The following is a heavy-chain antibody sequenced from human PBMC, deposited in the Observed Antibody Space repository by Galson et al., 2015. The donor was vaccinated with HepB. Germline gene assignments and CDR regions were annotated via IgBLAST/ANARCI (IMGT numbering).Heavy chain of an antibody. CDR1: GGTFSSYA. D-gene: IGHD5-18*01. CDR3: ARGQVQLWLNDYYYYGMDV. CDR2: IIPILGIA. V-gene: IGHV1-69*04. Sequence: SVKVSCKASGGTFSSYAISWVRQAPGQGLEWMGRIIPILGIANYAQKFQGRVTITADKSTSTAYMELSSLRSEDTAVYYCARGQVQLWLNDYYYYGMDVWGQGATVTVSS. J-gene: IGHJ6*02.